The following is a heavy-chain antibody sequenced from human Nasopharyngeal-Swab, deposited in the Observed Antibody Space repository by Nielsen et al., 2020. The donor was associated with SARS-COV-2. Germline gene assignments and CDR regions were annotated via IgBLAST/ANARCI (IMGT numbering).Heavy chain of an antibody. CDR3: ARGET. J-gene: IGHJ3*01. CDR1: GFTFSNYW. Sequence: GESLKISCAASGFTFSNYWMSWVRQAPGKGLEWVANIKQDGSQKYYVDSVKGRFAIARDNAKTSLYLQMNSLRAEDTAVFYCARGETWGQGTMVTVSS. CDR2: IKQDGSQK. V-gene: IGHV3-7*04.